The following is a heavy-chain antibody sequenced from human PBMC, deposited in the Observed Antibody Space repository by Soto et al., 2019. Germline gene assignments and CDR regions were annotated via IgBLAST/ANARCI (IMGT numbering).Heavy chain of an antibody. Sequence: QVQLRESGPGLVRPSETLSLTCTVSGGSISSYYWSWIRQPPGKGLEWIGYMSYSGNTKYNPSLRSRVTTSVDTSKNQFSLKVTSVTAADTAVYFCARDIGNSACDYWGQGILVTVSS. V-gene: IGHV4-59*01. CDR2: MSYSGNT. J-gene: IGHJ4*02. CDR3: ARDIGNSACDY. D-gene: IGHD4-4*01. CDR1: GGSISSYY.